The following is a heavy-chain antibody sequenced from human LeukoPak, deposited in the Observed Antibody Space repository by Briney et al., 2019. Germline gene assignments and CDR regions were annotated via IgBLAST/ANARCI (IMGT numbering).Heavy chain of an antibody. V-gene: IGHV3-23*01. D-gene: IGHD1-26*01. Sequence: GGSLRLSCAASGFTFSNYAMSWVRQAPGKGLEWVSAISGSGGSTYYADSVKGRFTISRDNSKNTLYLQMNSLRAEDTAVYYCAKDVGWELRGYFDYWGQGTLVTVSS. CDR3: AKDVGWELRGYFDY. CDR1: GFTFSNYA. J-gene: IGHJ4*02. CDR2: ISGSGGST.